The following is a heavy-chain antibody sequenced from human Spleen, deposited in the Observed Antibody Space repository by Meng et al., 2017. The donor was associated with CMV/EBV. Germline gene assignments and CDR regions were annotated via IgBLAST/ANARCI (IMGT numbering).Heavy chain of an antibody. J-gene: IGHJ6*02. CDR1: GFTFSSYG. CDR3: AKDYEYSTYLVRHYGMDV. D-gene: IGHD4-11*01. CDR2: MWYDGTNK. Sequence: GESLKISCAASGFTFSSYGMNWVRQAPGKGLEWVALMWYDGTNKYYADSVKGRFTISRDNSQNTLYLQMNSLRAEDTAVYYCAKDYEYSTYLVRHYGMDVWGQGTTVTVSS. V-gene: IGHV3-33*06.